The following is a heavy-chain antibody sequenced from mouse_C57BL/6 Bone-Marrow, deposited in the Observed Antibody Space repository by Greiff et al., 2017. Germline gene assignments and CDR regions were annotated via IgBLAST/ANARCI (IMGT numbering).Heavy chain of an antibody. CDR2: IFPGSGST. Sequence: QVQLQQSGAELMKPGASVKLSCKASGYTFTGYWIEWVKQRPGHGLEWIGEIFPGSGSTNYTEKFKGKATFTADTSSNTAYMQLSSLTTEDSAIYYCARRGYAKDYWGQGTSVTVSS. CDR3: ARRGYAKDY. V-gene: IGHV1-9*01. J-gene: IGHJ4*01. CDR1: GYTFTGYW.